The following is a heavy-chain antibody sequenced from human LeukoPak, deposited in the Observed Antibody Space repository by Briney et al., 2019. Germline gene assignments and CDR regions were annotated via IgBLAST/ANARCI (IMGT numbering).Heavy chain of an antibody. CDR3: ARANLDVGAKHAFDI. CDR1: GGSISSGSYY. V-gene: IGHV4-61*02. D-gene: IGHD1-26*01. CDR2: IYTSGST. Sequence: SETLSLTCTVSGGSISSGSYYWSWIRQPAGKGLEWIERIYTSGSTNYNPSLKSRVTISVDTSKNQFSLKLSSVTAADTAVYYCARANLDVGAKHAFDIWGQGTMVTVSS. J-gene: IGHJ3*02.